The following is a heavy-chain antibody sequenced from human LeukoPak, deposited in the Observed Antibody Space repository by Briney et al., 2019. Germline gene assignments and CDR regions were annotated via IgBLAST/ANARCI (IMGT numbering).Heavy chain of an antibody. Sequence: GGSLRLSCAASGFTFSTYSMNWVRQAPGKGLEWVSYISTSSGTIYYADSVKGRFTISRDNAQNSLYLQMNSLTAEDTAVYYCAREGSAADDFDYWGQGTLVTVSS. V-gene: IGHV3-48*04. CDR1: GFTFSTYS. CDR2: ISTSSGTI. J-gene: IGHJ4*02. CDR3: AREGSAADDFDY. D-gene: IGHD2-2*01.